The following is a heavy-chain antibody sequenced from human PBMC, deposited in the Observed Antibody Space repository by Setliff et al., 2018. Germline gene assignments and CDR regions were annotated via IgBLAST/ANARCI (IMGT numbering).Heavy chain of an antibody. CDR1: GFTFSTYR. D-gene: IGHD1-1*01. Sequence: GGSLRLSCAASGFTFSTYRMHWVRQAPGKGLEWVSAISGGATRTYYADSVKGRFTISRDNAKNSLYLQMNSLRAEDTAVYYCARDHGELGQERRTHFFRHWGQGTLVTVSS. CDR2: ISGGATRT. CDR3: ARDHGELGQERRTHFFRH. J-gene: IGHJ1*01. V-gene: IGHV3-48*01.